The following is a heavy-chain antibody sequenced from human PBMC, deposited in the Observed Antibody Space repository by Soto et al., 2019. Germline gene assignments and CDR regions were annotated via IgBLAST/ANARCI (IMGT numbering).Heavy chain of an antibody. CDR3: AREGFDHRPDY. J-gene: IGHJ4*02. CDR2: MFASGSS. Sequence: QVQLQESGPGLVKPPETLSLTCAVSGDSISSPNWWSWYRQTPGKGLELIGEMFASGSSNYNPSLNGRVTISLDTSKNHFSLKLTSLTAADTAIYYCAREGFDHRPDYWGQGIPVTVSS. V-gene: IGHV4-4*03. CDR1: GDSISSPNW.